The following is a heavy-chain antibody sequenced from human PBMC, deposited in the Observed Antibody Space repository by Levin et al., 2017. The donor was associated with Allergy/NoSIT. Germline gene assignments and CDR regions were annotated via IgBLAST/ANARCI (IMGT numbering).Heavy chain of an antibody. J-gene: IGHJ4*02. CDR3: ARGSSVSWPLFDY. Sequence: PPGGSLRLSCAASGFTFSSYAMHWVRQAPGKGLEWVAVISYDGSNKYYADSVKGRFTISRDNSKNTLYLQMNSLRAEDTAVYYCARGSSVSWPLFDYWGQGTLVTVSS. D-gene: IGHD6-13*01. V-gene: IGHV3-30-3*01. CDR1: GFTFSSYA. CDR2: ISYDGSNK.